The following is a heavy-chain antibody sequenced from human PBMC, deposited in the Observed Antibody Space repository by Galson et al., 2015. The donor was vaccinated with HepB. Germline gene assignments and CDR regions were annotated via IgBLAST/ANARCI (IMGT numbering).Heavy chain of an antibody. CDR2: IWYDGSNK. D-gene: IGHD3-22*01. J-gene: IGHJ4*02. CDR1: GFTFSSSG. V-gene: IGHV3-33*01. Sequence: SLRLSCAASGFTFSSSGMHWVRQAPGKGLEWVAIIWYDGSNKYYADSVKGRFTISRDNSKNTLYLQMNSLRAEDTAVYYCARASHYYDSSGYNDYWGQGTLVTVSS. CDR3: ARASHYYDSSGYNDY.